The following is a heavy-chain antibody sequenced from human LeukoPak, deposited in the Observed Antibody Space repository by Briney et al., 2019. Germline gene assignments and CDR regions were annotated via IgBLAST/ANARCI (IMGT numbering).Heavy chain of an antibody. CDR2: IFYSGST. V-gene: IGHV4-59*01. Sequence: SETLSLTCTVSGGSITNYYWSWIRQPPGKGLEWIGYIFYSGSTKYNPSLKSRVTISVDTSKNQFSLKLSSVTAADTAVYYCARDSHYYDSSGYYWYFDLWGRGTLVTVSS. J-gene: IGHJ2*01. CDR1: GGSITNYY. D-gene: IGHD3-22*01. CDR3: ARDSHYYDSSGYYWYFDL.